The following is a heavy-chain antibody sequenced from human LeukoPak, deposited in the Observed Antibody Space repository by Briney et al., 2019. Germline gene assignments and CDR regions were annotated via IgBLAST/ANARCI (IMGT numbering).Heavy chain of an antibody. CDR2: IYYSGST. CDR3: ARKPIVNSAWYYFDY. CDR1: GGSISSSSYY. D-gene: IGHD3-22*01. J-gene: IGHJ4*02. V-gene: IGHV4-39*07. Sequence: SETLSLTCTVSGGSISSSSYYWGWIRQPPGKGLEWIGSIYYSGSTYYNPSLKSRVTMSVDTSKNQFSLKLSSVTAADTAVYYCARKPIVNSAWYYFDYWGQGTLVTVSS.